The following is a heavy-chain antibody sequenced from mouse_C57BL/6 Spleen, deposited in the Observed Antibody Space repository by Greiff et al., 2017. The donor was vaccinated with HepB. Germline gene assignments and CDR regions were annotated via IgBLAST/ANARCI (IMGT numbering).Heavy chain of an antibody. CDR1: GYTFTDYY. Sequence: EVQLQQSGPELVKPGASVKIPCKASGYTFTDYYMNWVKQSHGKSLEWIGDINPNNGGTSYNQKFKGKATLTVEKSSSTAYMELRSLTSEDSTVYYCASYDGYYFDYWGQGTTLTVSS. V-gene: IGHV1-26*01. CDR2: INPNNGGT. J-gene: IGHJ2*01. CDR3: ASYDGYYFDY. D-gene: IGHD1-1*01.